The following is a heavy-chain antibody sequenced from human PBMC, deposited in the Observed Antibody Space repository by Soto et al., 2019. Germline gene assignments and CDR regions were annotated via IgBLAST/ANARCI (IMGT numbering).Heavy chain of an antibody. CDR1: GGSISSSSYY. CDR3: ARQYTDTNKVERPQGAIDY. V-gene: IGHV4-39*01. Sequence: PSETLSLTCTVSGGSISSSSYYWGWIRQPPGKGLEWIGSIYYSGSTYYNPSLKSRVTISVDTSKDQFSLKLSSVTAADTAVYYCARQYTDTNKVERPQGAIDYWGQGTLVTVSS. CDR2: IYYSGST. J-gene: IGHJ4*02. D-gene: IGHD1-1*01.